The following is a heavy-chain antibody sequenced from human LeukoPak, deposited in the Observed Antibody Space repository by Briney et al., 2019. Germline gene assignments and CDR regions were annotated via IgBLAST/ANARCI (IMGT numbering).Heavy chain of an antibody. Sequence: GGSLRLSCAASGFTFSSYTMNWVRQAPGKGLEWVSSISSTSSYINYADSVKGRFTISRDNPKNSLYLQTNSLRAEDTAVYYCARGRVGTTYDAFDIWGQGTMVTVSS. CDR1: GFTFSSYT. D-gene: IGHD1-26*01. CDR2: ISSTSSYI. J-gene: IGHJ3*02. CDR3: ARGRVGTTYDAFDI. V-gene: IGHV3-21*01.